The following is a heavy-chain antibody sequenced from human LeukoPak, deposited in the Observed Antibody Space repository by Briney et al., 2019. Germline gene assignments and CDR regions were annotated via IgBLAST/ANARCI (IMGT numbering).Heavy chain of an antibody. V-gene: IGHV1-69*05. D-gene: IGHD2-15*01. CDR3: ARDGYCSGGSCLYFDY. CDR1: GGTFSSYA. J-gene: IGHJ4*02. Sequence: SVKVSCKASGGTFSSYAISWVRQAPGQGLEWMGRIIPIFGTANYAQKFQGRVTITTDESTSTAYMELSSLRSEDTAVYYCARDGYCSGGSCLYFDYWGQGTLVTVSS. CDR2: IIPIFGTA.